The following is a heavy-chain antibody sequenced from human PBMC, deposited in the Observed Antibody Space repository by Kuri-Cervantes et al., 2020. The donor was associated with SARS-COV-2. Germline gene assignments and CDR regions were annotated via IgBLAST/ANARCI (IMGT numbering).Heavy chain of an antibody. D-gene: IGHD2-15*01. CDR2: VYYSGNP. Sequence: ESLKISCTASGCSISSYYWNWIRQPPGKGLEWIGVVYYSGNPTYNPSLKSRVTISVDTSREQFSLQVNYVTAADSAVYYCARRNVYCSWSIYSIGGLDDWGQGTTVTVSS. J-gene: IGHJ6*02. CDR3: ARRNVYCSWSIYSIGGLDD. V-gene: IGHV4-59*01. CDR1: GCSISSYY.